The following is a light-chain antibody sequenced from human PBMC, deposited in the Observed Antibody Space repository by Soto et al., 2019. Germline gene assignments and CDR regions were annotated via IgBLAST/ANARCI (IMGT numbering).Light chain of an antibody. CDR2: DAS. CDR1: QSVNTY. V-gene: IGKV3-11*01. Sequence: EMVLTQSPATLSLSPGERATLSFRASQSVNTYLVWFQQTPGQAPRLLINDASNMAIGIPARFSGSGSGTDFTLTISSPEPEDWAVYYCQQRSNWPLTFGGGTKVEIK. J-gene: IGKJ4*01. CDR3: QQRSNWPLT.